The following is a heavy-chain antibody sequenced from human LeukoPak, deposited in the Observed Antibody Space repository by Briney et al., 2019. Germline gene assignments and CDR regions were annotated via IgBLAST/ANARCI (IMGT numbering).Heavy chain of an antibody. Sequence: PGGSLRLSCAASAFTFSSYAMSWVRQAPGKGLEWVSAISGSGGSTYYADSVKGRFTISRDNSKNTLYLQMNSLRAEDTAVYYCAKDLISPLYDYVWGSYRPEIDYWGQGTLVTVSS. V-gene: IGHV3-23*01. CDR3: AKDLISPLYDYVWGSYRPEIDY. CDR2: ISGSGGST. CDR1: AFTFSSYA. J-gene: IGHJ4*02. D-gene: IGHD3-16*02.